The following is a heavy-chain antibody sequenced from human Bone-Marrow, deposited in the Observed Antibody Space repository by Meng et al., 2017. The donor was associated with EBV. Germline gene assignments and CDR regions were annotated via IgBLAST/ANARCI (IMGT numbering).Heavy chain of an antibody. CDR2: LIPMSDAP. CDR1: GGTFRSDT. V-gene: IGHV1-69*01. J-gene: IGHJ4*02. Sequence: QVQLVQCGAEVKKPGYSGKVSCKTSGGTFRSDTISWVRQAPGQGLEWMGGLIPMSDAPHYAQKFQGRVTITADESTSTHYMDLSGLRSEDTAVYYCASESGRGFTPDYWGQGTLVTVSS. D-gene: IGHD3-10*01. CDR3: ASESGRGFTPDY.